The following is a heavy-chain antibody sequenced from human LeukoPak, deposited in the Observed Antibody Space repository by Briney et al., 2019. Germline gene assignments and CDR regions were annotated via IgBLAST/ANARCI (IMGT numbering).Heavy chain of an antibody. CDR1: GGSISGYY. Sequence: SETLSLTCTVSGGSISGYYWGWIRQPPGKGLELIGEINRHGNTDYNPSLKSRVSMSIDTSKNQFSLKLISVTAADTAVYYCARLVPERFFQLNPEGYYDYWGQGTLVTVSS. D-gene: IGHD3-3*01. V-gene: IGHV4-34*01. J-gene: IGHJ4*02. CDR2: INRHGNT. CDR3: ARLVPERFFQLNPEGYYDY.